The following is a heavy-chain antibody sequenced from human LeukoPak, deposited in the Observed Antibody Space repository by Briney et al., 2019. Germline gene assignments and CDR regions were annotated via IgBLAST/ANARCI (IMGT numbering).Heavy chain of an antibody. CDR3: AREGSGWRVDY. V-gene: IGHV3-11*01. J-gene: IGHJ4*02. Sequence: GGSLRLSCAASGFTFSTYWMSWVRQAPGKGLEWVSYISSSGSTIYYADSVKGRFTISRDNAKNSLYLQMNSLRAEDTAVYYCAREGSGWRVDYWGQGTLVTVSS. CDR1: GFTFSTYW. D-gene: IGHD6-19*01. CDR2: ISSSGSTI.